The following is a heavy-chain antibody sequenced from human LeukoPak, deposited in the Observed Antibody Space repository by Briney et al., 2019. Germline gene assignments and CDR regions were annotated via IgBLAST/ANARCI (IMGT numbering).Heavy chain of an antibody. CDR3: ARSTISRIVGAPRASTMFDY. J-gene: IGHJ4*02. CDR1: GGSFSGYY. V-gene: IGHV4-34*01. CDR2: INHSGST. Sequence: PSETLSLTCAVYGGSFSGYYWSWIRQPPGKGLEWIGEINHSGSTNYNPSLKSRVTISVDTSKNQFSLKLSSVTAADTAVYYCARSTISRIVGAPRASTMFDYWGQGTLVTVSS. D-gene: IGHD1-26*01.